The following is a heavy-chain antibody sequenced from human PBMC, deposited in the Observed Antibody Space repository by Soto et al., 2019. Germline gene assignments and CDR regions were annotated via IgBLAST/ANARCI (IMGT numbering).Heavy chain of an antibody. CDR2: IYYSGST. Sequence: QVQLQESGPGLVKPSETLSLTCTVSGGSISSYYWSWIRQPPGKGLEWIGYIYYSGSTNYNPSIKSRVTISVDTSKNQFSLKLSSVTAADTAVYYCARVLGYCSGGSCYPPIRWFDPWGQGTLVTVSS. CDR3: ARVLGYCSGGSCYPPIRWFDP. D-gene: IGHD2-15*01. J-gene: IGHJ5*02. V-gene: IGHV4-59*01. CDR1: GGSISSYY.